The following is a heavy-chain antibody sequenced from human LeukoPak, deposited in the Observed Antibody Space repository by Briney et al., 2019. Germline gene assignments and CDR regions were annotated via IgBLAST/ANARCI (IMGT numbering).Heavy chain of an antibody. CDR1: GFTFSTYG. CDR2: IQYDGSNE. D-gene: IGHD2-8*01. Sequence: GGTLRLSCAASGFTFSTYGIHWVRQAPGKGLEWVAYIQYDGSNEQYADSVKGRFSISRDNSKNILYLHVSSLRAEDTAVYYCAKDRCSNGIGCYYYYMDVWGKGTTVTISS. CDR3: AKDRCSNGIGCYYYYMDV. V-gene: IGHV3-30*02. J-gene: IGHJ6*03.